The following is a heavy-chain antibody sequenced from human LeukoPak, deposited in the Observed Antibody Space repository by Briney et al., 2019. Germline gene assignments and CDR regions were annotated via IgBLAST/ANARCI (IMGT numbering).Heavy chain of an antibody. CDR1: GYTFTTYG. J-gene: IGHJ3*02. Sequence: VASVTVSCTASGYTFTTYGISWVRQAPGQGLEWMGWISAYNGNTNYAQKLQGRVTMTTETSTSTAYMEPRSLRSDDTAVYYCARTTVTTSDDAFDIWGQGTMVTVSS. V-gene: IGHV1-18*01. D-gene: IGHD4-17*01. CDR3: ARTTVTTSDDAFDI. CDR2: ISAYNGNT.